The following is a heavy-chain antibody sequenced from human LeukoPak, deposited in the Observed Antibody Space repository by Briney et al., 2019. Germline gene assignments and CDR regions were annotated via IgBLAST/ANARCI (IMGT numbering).Heavy chain of an antibody. D-gene: IGHD6-6*01. Sequence: SETLSLTCAVYGGSFSGYYWGWIRQPPGKGLEWIGSIYHSGSTYYNPSLKSRVTISVDTSKNQFSLKLSSVTAADTAVYYCARDKRLVRAFDIWGQGTMVTVSS. CDR3: ARDKRLVRAFDI. CDR2: IYHSGST. J-gene: IGHJ3*02. CDR1: GGSFSGYY. V-gene: IGHV4-38-2*02.